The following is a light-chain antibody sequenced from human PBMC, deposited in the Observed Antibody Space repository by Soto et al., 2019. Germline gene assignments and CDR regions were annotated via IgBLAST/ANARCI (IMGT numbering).Light chain of an antibody. J-gene: IGLJ1*01. Sequence: QSALTQPASVSGSPGQSITISCTGTSSDVGGYNYVSWYQHHPGKAPKLLIYDVSNRPSGISNRFSGSKSDNTASLTISGLQPEEDADYYCSSYTTSNTRQIVFGTGTKLTVL. V-gene: IGLV2-14*03. CDR3: SSYTTSNTRQIV. CDR1: SSDVGGYNY. CDR2: DVS.